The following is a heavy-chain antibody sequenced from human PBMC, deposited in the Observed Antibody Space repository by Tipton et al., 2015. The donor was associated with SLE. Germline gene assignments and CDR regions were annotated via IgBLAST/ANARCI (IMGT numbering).Heavy chain of an antibody. J-gene: IGHJ4*02. D-gene: IGHD5-12*01. CDR1: GYSISSSSYY. CDR3: AREGGDSGYGADY. Sequence: TLSLTCAVSGYSISSSSYYWGWIRQPPGKGLEWIGYIYYSGSTYYNPFLKSRVTISVDTSKNQFSLKLSSVTAADTAVYYCAREGGDSGYGADYWGQGALVTVSS. V-gene: IGHV4-39*07. CDR2: IYYSGST.